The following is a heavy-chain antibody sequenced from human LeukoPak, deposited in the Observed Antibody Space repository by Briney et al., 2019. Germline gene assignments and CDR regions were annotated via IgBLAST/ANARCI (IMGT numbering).Heavy chain of an antibody. V-gene: IGHV4-34*01. CDR2: INHSGST. CDR3: ARGRWPDIVVGVAATPAASYFDY. D-gene: IGHD2-15*01. CDR1: GGSFSGYY. Sequence: SETLSLTCAVYGGSFSGYYCSWIRQPPGKGLEWIGEINHSGSTNYNPSLKSRVTISVDTSKNQFSLKLSSVTAADTAVYYCARGRWPDIVVGVAATPAASYFDYWGQGTLVTVS. J-gene: IGHJ4*02.